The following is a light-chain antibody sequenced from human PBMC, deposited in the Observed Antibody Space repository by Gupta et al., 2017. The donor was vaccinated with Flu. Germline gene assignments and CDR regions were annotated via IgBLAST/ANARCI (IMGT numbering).Light chain of an antibody. Sequence: DIQMTQSPSTLSASVGDRVTITCRASQSIDIWLAWYQQKPGKVPKLLIYKASTLEIGVPSRFSGSGSGTEFTPTINSLQPDDSATYYCQRYDSLWTFGQGTRVEVK. CDR1: QSIDIW. CDR3: QRYDSLWT. V-gene: IGKV1-5*03. J-gene: IGKJ1*01. CDR2: KAS.